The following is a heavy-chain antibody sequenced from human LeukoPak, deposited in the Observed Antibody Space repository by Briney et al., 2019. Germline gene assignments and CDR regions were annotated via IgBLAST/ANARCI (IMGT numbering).Heavy chain of an antibody. D-gene: IGHD6-13*01. CDR3: ARDMLESGAAAVL. J-gene: IGHJ4*02. Sequence: GGLLRLSCATSGFPYSCYWMLWVRQAPGQGLEGVANIKQSGSEKFHVHSVKGRFTISREDAKNSLYLQMNSLRAEDTAVCYCARDMLESGAAAVLWGQGTLVTVSS. CDR2: IKQSGSEK. CDR1: GFPYSCYW. V-gene: IGHV3-7*01.